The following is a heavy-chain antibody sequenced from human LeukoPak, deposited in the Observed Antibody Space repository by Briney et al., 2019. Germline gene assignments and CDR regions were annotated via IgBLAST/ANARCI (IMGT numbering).Heavy chain of an antibody. CDR3: AKDRSCTNDICHGDFDY. Sequence: GGSLRLSCAASGLTFSSYAVSWVRQAPGKGLEWVASISGSGGSTYSADSVKGRFTISRDNSKNTLYLQMNSLKAEDTALYYCAKDRSCTNDICHGDFDYWGQGTLVTVSS. D-gene: IGHD2-8*01. J-gene: IGHJ4*02. V-gene: IGHV3-23*01. CDR1: GLTFSSYA. CDR2: ISGSGGST.